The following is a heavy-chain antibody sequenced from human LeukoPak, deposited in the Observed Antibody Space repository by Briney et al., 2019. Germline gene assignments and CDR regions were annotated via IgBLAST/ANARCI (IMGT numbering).Heavy chain of an antibody. V-gene: IGHV1-18*01. CDR1: DYTFTSSV. D-gene: IGHD3-3*01. Sequence: GSVKVSCKASDYTFTSSVISSGRQAPGQGLEWMGWISAYNGNTNYAQKLQGRVTMTTDTSTCTAYMELRELRSRDTDVYYCAGDTNYDFWSGYYPPYYCDNCGQGTLVTVSS. CDR2: ISAYNGNT. J-gene: IGHJ4*02. CDR3: AGDTNYDFWSGYYPPYYCDN.